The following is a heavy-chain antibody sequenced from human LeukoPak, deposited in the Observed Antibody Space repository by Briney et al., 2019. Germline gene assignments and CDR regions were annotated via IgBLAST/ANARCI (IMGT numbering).Heavy chain of an antibody. D-gene: IGHD3-9*01. J-gene: IGHJ4*02. CDR1: GFTFRRYW. V-gene: IGHV3-74*01. CDR2: INSDGRST. CDR3: VRGADTGYSSDS. Sequence: GGSLRLFCVASGFTFRRYWMHWARKAPGKGLVWVSRINSDGRSTNYADSVKGRFSISRDNAENTLYLQMNSLRVEDTAVYYCVRGADTGYSSDSWGQGTLVTVSS.